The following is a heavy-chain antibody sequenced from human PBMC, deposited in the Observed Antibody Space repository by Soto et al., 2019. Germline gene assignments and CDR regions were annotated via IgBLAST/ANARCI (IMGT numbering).Heavy chain of an antibody. CDR2: INHSGST. CDR3: ARSSSGWTDYYYYMDV. D-gene: IGHD6-19*01. J-gene: IGHJ6*03. CDR1: GGSFSGYY. V-gene: IGHV4-34*01. Sequence: SETLSLTCAVYGGSFSGYYWSWIRQPPGKGLEWIGEINHSGSTNYNPSLKSRVTISVDTSKNQFSLKLSSVTAADTAVYYCARSSSGWTDYYYYMDVRGKGTTVTVPS.